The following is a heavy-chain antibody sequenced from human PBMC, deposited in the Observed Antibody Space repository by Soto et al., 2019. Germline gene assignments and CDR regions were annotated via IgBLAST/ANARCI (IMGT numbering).Heavy chain of an antibody. V-gene: IGHV4-31*03. CDR2: IYYSGST. D-gene: IGHD3-16*02. CDR1: GGSISSGGYY. CDR3: ARDPLMSGYDYIWGSYRPGAFDI. Sequence: SETLSLTCTVSGGSISSGGYYWSWIRQHPGKGLEWIGYIYYSGSTYYNPSLKSRVTISVDTSKNQFSLKLSSVTAADTAVYYCARDPLMSGYDYIWGSYRPGAFDIWGQGTMVTVSS. J-gene: IGHJ3*02.